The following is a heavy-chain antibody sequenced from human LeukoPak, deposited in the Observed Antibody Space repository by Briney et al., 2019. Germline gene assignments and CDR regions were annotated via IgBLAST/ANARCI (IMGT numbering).Heavy chain of an antibody. V-gene: IGHV1-2*02. D-gene: IGHD3-22*01. J-gene: IGHJ3*02. Sequence: ASVKVSCKASGHTFTGYYMHWVRQAPGQGLEWMGWINANSGDTNYAQKFQGRVTMTRDTSISTAYMELSRLRSDDTAVYYCASKWVTYYYNSSAYHYPTDVFEIWGQGTMVTVSS. CDR1: GHTFTGYY. CDR3: ASKWVTYYYNSSAYHYPTDVFEI. CDR2: INANSGDT.